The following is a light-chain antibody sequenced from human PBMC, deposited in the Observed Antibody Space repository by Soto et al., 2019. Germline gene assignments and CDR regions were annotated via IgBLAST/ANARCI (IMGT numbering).Light chain of an antibody. V-gene: IGKV1-5*01. J-gene: IGKJ4*01. CDR3: QQYNSYSL. CDR1: QSISSW. Sequence: DIQMTQSPSTLSASVGDRVTITCRASQSISSWLAWYQQKPGKAPKLLIYDASSLESGVPSRFSGSGFGTEFTLTISSLQPDDFATYYCQQYNSYSLFGGGTKVDIK. CDR2: DAS.